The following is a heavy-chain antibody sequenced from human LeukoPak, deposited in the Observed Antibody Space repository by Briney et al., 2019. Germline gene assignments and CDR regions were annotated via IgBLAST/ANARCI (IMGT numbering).Heavy chain of an antibody. CDR3: ARDFYDSSGYYYTYNWFDP. V-gene: IGHV3-30*04. CDR2: ISYDGSNK. CDR1: GFTFSSYA. Sequence: PGRSLRLSCAASGFTFSSYAMRWVRQAPGKGLEWVAVISYDGSNKYYADSVKGRFTISRDNSKNTLYLQMNSLRAEDTAVYYCARDFYDSSGYYYTYNWFDPWGQGTLVTVSS. D-gene: IGHD3-22*01. J-gene: IGHJ5*02.